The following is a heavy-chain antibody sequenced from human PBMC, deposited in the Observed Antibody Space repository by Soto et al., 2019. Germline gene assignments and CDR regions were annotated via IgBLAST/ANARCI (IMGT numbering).Heavy chain of an antibody. J-gene: IGHJ5*02. D-gene: IGHD4-17*01. CDR2: IYYSGST. CDR1: GGSVSSGSYY. V-gene: IGHV4-61*01. CDR3: AVDYGDYDFDP. Sequence: PSETLSLTCTVSGGSVSSGSYYWSWIRQPPGKGLEWIGYIYYSGSTNYNPSLKSRVTISVDTSKNQFSLKLSSVTAADTAVYYCAVDYGDYDFDPWGQGTLVTVS.